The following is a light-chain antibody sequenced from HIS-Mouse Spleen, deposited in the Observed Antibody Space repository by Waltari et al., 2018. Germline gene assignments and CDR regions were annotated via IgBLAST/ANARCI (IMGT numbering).Light chain of an antibody. CDR3: QQRSNWLT. Sequence: EIVLTQSPATLSLSPGERATLSCRASQSVSSYLAWYQQKPGQAPRLLIYDASNRATGIPARFSGSGCGRDFTLTISSLAPEDCAVYYCQQRSNWLTFGGGTRVECK. CDR2: DAS. V-gene: IGKV3-11*02. CDR1: QSVSSY. J-gene: IGKJ4*01.